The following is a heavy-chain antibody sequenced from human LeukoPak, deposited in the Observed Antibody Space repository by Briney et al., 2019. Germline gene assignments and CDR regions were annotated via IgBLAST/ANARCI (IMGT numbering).Heavy chain of an antibody. J-gene: IGHJ4*02. CDR2: MSWNSGTI. CDR1: GFTFGAYS. D-gene: IGHD7-27*01. CDR3: AKGNWGSPFDS. Sequence: GRSLRLSCAASGFTFGAYSMHWVRQVPGKDLEGVSGMSWNSGTIDYVDSVTGRFPIYRANAKSSLYLQMNSLRADDAALYYCAKGNWGSPFDSWGQGTLVAVSS. V-gene: IGHV3-9*01.